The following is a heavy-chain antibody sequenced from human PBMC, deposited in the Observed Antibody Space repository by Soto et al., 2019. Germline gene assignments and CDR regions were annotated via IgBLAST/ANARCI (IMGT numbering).Heavy chain of an antibody. CDR2: IYPGDSDT. Sequence: GESLTISGKSSGYYFTNYWIGWVRQTPGKGLEWMGIIYPGDSDTRYSPSFQGHGTISADKSITTAYLQWSSLKASDTAMYYCARQGGNYYDSWCQAIPVTVSS. V-gene: IGHV5-51*01. CDR1: GYYFTNYW. D-gene: IGHD1-26*01. CDR3: ARQGGNYYDS. J-gene: IGHJ4*02.